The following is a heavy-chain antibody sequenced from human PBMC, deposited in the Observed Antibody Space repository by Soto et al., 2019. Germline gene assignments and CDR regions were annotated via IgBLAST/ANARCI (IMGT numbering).Heavy chain of an antibody. Sequence: SVQRCCKASGGRFSSNPISWMRQAPGQGLEWVGGTIPTVGAGSYAQRFQGRVTITADKSTNTAYMELSNLRPEDTALYYCARGQSNGSARSVDSWCRGSLVT. V-gene: IGHV1-69*06. CDR1: GGRFSSNP. D-gene: IGHD2-8*01. CDR2: TIPTVGAG. J-gene: IGHJ5*01. CDR3: ARGQSNGSARSVDS.